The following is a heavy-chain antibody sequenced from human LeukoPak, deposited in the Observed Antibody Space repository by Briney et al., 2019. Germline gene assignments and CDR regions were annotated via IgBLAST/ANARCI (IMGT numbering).Heavy chain of an antibody. CDR3: ARPIAVAGTGWFDP. D-gene: IGHD6-19*01. CDR2: IYYSGST. CDR1: GGSISISSYY. V-gene: IGHV4-39*01. J-gene: IGHJ5*02. Sequence: SETLSLTCTVSGGSISISSYYWGWIRQPPGKGLEWIGSIYYSGSTYYNPSLKSRVTISVDTSKNQFSLKLSSVTAADTAVYYCARPIAVAGTGWFDPWGQGTLVTVSS.